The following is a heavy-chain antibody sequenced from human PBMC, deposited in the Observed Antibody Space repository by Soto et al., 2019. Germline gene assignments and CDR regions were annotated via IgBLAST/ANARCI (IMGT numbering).Heavy chain of an antibody. J-gene: IGHJ4*02. V-gene: IGHV3-30-3*01. D-gene: IGHD5-12*01. CDR2: ISYDGSNK. CDR1: GFTFSSYA. Sequence: PGGSLRLSCAASGFTFSSYAMHWVRQAPGKGLEWVAVISYDGSNKYYADSVKGRFTISRDNAKNSLYLEMNSLRAEDTAVYYCVRARGNDWYSDYWGQGTLVTVSS. CDR3: VRARGNDWYSDY.